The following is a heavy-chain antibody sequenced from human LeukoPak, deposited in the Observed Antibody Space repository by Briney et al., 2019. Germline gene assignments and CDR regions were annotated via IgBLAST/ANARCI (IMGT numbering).Heavy chain of an antibody. CDR3: ARFGLPYSIDL. CDR2: IRPDGSAV. Sequence: GGSLRLSCIASGFTINQHAMSWVRQAPVKGLEWVASIRPDGSAVFYVDSVKGRFTFSRENAKNSLDLQMNSLRAEDTAVYYCARFGLPYSIDLWGQGTMVTVSS. D-gene: IGHD3/OR15-3a*01. V-gene: IGHV3-7*01. J-gene: IGHJ6*02. CDR1: GFTINQHA.